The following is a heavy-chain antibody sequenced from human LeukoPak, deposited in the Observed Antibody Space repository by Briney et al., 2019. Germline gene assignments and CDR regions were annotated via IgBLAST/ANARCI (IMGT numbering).Heavy chain of an antibody. D-gene: IGHD5-12*01. V-gene: IGHV4-59*08. J-gene: IGHJ4*02. Sequence: SETLSLTCTVSGGSISSYYWSWIRQPPGKRLEWIGYIYYSGSANYNPSLKSRVNISVDTSKNQSSLQLTSVTAADTAVYYCARLDSGYDDDRDHWGQGTLVTVSS. CDR2: IYYSGSA. CDR3: ARLDSGYDDDRDH. CDR1: GGSISSYY.